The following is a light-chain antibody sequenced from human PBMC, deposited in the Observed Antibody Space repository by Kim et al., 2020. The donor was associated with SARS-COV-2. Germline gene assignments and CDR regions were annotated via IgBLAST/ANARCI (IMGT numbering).Light chain of an antibody. CDR1: SSNIGAGYE. CDR3: QSYDNSLSVAV. J-gene: IGLJ2*01. Sequence: QSVLTQPPSVSGAPGQRVSIPCTGSSSNIGAGYEVHWYQQFPGTAPKLLIYTNNNRPSGVPDRFSGSKSGTSASLAITGLQPEDEADYFCQSYDNSLSVAVFGGGTQLTVL. CDR2: TNN. V-gene: IGLV1-40*01.